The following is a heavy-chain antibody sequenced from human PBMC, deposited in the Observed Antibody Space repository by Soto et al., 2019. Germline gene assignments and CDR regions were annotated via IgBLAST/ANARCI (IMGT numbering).Heavy chain of an antibody. D-gene: IGHD3-22*01. CDR2: ISTYNGNT. J-gene: IGHJ4*02. V-gene: IGHV1-18*01. CDR1: GYTFTTYG. Sequence: QVQLVQSVAEVKKHGASVKVSCKASGYTFTTYGMSWVRQAPGQGLDWMGWISTYNGNTKYAERLQGRVTMTTDTTTSAAYMELRSLRSDDTAVYYCARGPADYYDKSGDYFLDYWGQGTLVTVSS. CDR3: ARGPADYYDKSGDYFLDY.